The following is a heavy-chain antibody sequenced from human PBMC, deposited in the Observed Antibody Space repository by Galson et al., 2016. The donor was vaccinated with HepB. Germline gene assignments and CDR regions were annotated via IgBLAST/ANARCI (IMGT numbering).Heavy chain of an antibody. CDR3: ARIFPYTNYVGSFYY. CDR2: VSYSGST. V-gene: IGHV4-39*01. Sequence: SETLSLTCTVSGGSIATSSYYGGWIRQPPGKGLEWIVSVSYSGSTYYNPSLTSRVTTSVDTSKNQFSLQLRSVTAADTAVYYCARIFPYTNYVGSFYYWGQGALVTVSS. J-gene: IGHJ4*02. D-gene: IGHD4-11*01. CDR1: GGSIATSSYY.